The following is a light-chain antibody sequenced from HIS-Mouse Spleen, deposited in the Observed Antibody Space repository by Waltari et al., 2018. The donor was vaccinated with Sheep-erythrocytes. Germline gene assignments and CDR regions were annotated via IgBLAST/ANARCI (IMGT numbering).Light chain of an antibody. V-gene: IGLV2-11*01. CDR1: SSDVCGYNY. Sequence: QSALTQPRSVSGSPGQSVTISCTGTSSDVCGYNYLSWYQQHPGKAPQLMIYDVSKRPSGVPDRFSGSKSGNTASLTISGLQAEDEADYYCCSYAGSYNHVFATGTKVTVL. J-gene: IGLJ1*01. CDR3: CSYAGSYNHV. CDR2: DVS.